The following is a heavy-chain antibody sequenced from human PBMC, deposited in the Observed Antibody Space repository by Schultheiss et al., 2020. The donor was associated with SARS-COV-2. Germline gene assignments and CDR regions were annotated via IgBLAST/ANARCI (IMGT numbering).Heavy chain of an antibody. J-gene: IGHJ6*02. CDR1: GFTVSSNY. V-gene: IGHV3-23*01. Sequence: GGSLRLSCAASGFTVSSNYMSWVRQAPGKGLEWVSAISGSGGSTYYADSVKGRFTISRDNSKNTLYLQMNSLRADDTAVYYCARAAGKNYGDYEGWYYYYGMDVWGQGTTVTVSS. CDR3: ARAAGKNYGDYEGWYYYYGMDV. D-gene: IGHD4-17*01. CDR2: ISGSGGST.